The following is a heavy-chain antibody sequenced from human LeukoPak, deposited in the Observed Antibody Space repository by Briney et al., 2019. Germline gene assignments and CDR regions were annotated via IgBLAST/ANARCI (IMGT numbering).Heavy chain of an antibody. V-gene: IGHV4-59*01. J-gene: IGHJ5*02. Sequence: SETLSLTCTVSGGSISSYYWSWIRQPPGKGLEWIGNIYYIGTTSYNSSLSGRVTIAVDTSKNQFSLEMASVTPGDTALYYYARNTTSSPWFDPWGQGTLVIVSS. CDR1: GGSISSYY. D-gene: IGHD6-6*01. CDR2: IYYIGTT. CDR3: ARNTTSSPWFDP.